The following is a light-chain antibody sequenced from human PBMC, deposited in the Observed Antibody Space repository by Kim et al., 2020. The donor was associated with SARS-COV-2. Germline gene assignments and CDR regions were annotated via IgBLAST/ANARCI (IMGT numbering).Light chain of an antibody. Sequence: EIVLTQSPGTLSLSPGERATLSCRASQSVSSTSLAWYRQKPGQAPRLLIYGASSRATGIPDRFSGSGSGTDFTLTISRLEPEDFVVYYCQQYGTSPRTFGQGTKVDIK. CDR1: QSVSSTS. V-gene: IGKV3-20*01. J-gene: IGKJ1*01. CDR3: QQYGTSPRT. CDR2: GAS.